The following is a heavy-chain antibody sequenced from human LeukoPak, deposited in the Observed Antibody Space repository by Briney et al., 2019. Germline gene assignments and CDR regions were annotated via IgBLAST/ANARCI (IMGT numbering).Heavy chain of an antibody. D-gene: IGHD1-1*01. J-gene: IGHJ6*02. V-gene: IGHV3-30*03. CDR1: GFTFSSYE. CDR3: ARLTTVHYGMDV. Sequence: GGSLRLSCAVSGFTFSSYEMNWVRQAPGKGLEWVAVISFDVTKKYYADSVKGRFTISRDDSKSTLYLQMNSLRAEDTAVYYCARLTTVHYGMDVWGQGTTVTVSS. CDR2: ISFDVTKK.